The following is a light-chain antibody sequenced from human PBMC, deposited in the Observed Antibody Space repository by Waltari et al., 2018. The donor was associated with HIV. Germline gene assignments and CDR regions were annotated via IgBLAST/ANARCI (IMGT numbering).Light chain of an antibody. CDR2: SSS. J-gene: IGKJ3*01. CDR1: QSVWRF. CDR3: QQSFTLPLT. Sequence: DILMTQSPSSLSASVGDRVTITCRASQSVWRFLNWYQQTPGEAPKILIYSSSKLQSGVPSRFSGSGSGTEFTLTISGLQPEDIATYYRQQSFTLPLTFGPGTKVDLK. V-gene: IGKV1-39*01.